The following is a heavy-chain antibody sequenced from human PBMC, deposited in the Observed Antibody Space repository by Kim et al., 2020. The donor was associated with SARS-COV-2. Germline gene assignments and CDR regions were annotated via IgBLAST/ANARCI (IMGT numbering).Heavy chain of an antibody. J-gene: IGHJ6*02. Sequence: ASVKVSCKASGYTFTSYGISWVRQAPGQGLEWMGWISAYNGNTNYAQKLQGRVTMTTDTSTSTAYMELRSLRSDDTAVYYCARPVRPLWLKENYYYGMDVWGQGTTVTVS. CDR3: ARPVRPLWLKENYYYGMDV. CDR2: ISAYNGNT. D-gene: IGHD5-18*01. V-gene: IGHV1-18*01. CDR1: GYTFTSYG.